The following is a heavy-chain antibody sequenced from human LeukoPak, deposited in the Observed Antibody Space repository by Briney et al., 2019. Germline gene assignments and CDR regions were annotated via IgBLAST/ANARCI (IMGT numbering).Heavy chain of an antibody. CDR2: ISSSSYI. D-gene: IGHD3-16*01. CDR3: ARDRSGGTNAFDI. V-gene: IGHV3-21*01. J-gene: IGHJ3*02. Sequence: GGSLRLSCAASGFTFSSYSMNWVRQVPGKGLEWVSSISSSSYIYYADSVKGRFTISRDNAKNSLYLQMNSLRAEDTAVYYCARDRSGGTNAFDIWGQGTMVTVSS. CDR1: GFTFSSYS.